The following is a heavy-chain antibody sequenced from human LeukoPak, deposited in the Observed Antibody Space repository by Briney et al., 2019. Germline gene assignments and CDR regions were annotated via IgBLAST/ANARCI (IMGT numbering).Heavy chain of an antibody. J-gene: IGHJ4*02. V-gene: IGHV3-64*01. Sequence: GGSLRLSCAASGFTLSRYSMHWIREAPGKGLEYVSAISSDGGRTYYANSVKGRFTISRDNSKNTLYLQMGSLRGEDIAVYYCARVGGDYFDYWGQGTLVTVSS. CDR1: GFTLSRYS. CDR3: ARVGGDYFDY. CDR2: ISSDGGRT. D-gene: IGHD3-10*01.